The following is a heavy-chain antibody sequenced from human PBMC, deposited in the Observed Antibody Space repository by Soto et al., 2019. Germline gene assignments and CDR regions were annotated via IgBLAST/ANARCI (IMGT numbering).Heavy chain of an antibody. Sequence: GGSLRLSCAASGFTFSSYWMTWVRQAPGKGLEWVANIAHDGSQKNYVDSVRGRFTISRDNANNSLYLQMNSLRAEDTAVYYCARDNRDAYYYYWGQGTLVTVSS. V-gene: IGHV3-7*01. CDR3: ARDNRDAYYYY. CDR2: IAHDGSQK. CDR1: GFTFSSYW. J-gene: IGHJ1*01. D-gene: IGHD3-16*01.